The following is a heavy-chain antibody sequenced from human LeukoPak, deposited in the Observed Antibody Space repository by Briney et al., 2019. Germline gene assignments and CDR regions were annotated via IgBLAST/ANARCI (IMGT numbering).Heavy chain of an antibody. Sequence: ASVKVSCKASGYTFTGYYMHWVRQAPGQGLEWMGWINPNSGGTNYAQKFQSRVTMTRDTSISTPYMELSRLISDDTAVYYCARGAAAGSNWFDPWGQGTLVTVSS. V-gene: IGHV1-2*02. CDR2: INPNSGGT. CDR1: GYTFTGYY. J-gene: IGHJ5*02. D-gene: IGHD6-13*01. CDR3: ARGAAAGSNWFDP.